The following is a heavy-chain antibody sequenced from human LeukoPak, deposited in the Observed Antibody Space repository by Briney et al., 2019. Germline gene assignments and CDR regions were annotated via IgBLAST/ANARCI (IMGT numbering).Heavy chain of an antibody. J-gene: IGHJ4*02. CDR3: ARVPPGGVSAGGGFDY. V-gene: IGHV4-59*01. D-gene: IGHD3-16*01. Sequence: SETLSLTCTVSGGSISSYYWSWIRQPPGKGLEWIGYIYYSGSTNYNPTLKSRVAISVDTSKRQCSLQLRSVTDAATGVYYCARVPPGGVSAGGGFDYWGEGTLVTVSS. CDR2: IYYSGST. CDR1: GGSISSYY.